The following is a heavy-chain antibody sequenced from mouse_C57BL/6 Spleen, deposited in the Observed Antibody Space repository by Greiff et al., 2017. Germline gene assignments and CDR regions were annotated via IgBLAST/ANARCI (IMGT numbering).Heavy chain of an antibody. D-gene: IGHD1-1*01. CDR2: IYPGSGST. Sequence: VQLQQSGAELVKPGASVKLSCKASGYTFTSYWIPWVKQRPGQGLEWIGDIYPGSGSTNYNEKFKSKATLTVDKSSSTADMQLSSLTSEDSAVCYCERWGTTEVATRDEDYWGQGTTLTVSS. CDR3: ERWGTTEVATRDEDY. J-gene: IGHJ2*01. CDR1: GYTFTSYW. V-gene: IGHV1-55*01.